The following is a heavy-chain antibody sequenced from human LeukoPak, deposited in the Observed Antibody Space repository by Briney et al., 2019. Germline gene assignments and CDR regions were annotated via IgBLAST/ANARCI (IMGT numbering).Heavy chain of an antibody. Sequence: GGSLRLSCAASGFTFSNYWMNWVRQAPGKGLEWVANIKQDGSEKYYVDSVKGRFTISRDNAKNSLYLQMNSLRAEDTAVYYCARDEVTMVRGVSQGMDVWGQGTTVTVSS. D-gene: IGHD3-10*01. CDR2: IKQDGSEK. J-gene: IGHJ6*02. CDR1: GFTFSNYW. CDR3: ARDEVTMVRGVSQGMDV. V-gene: IGHV3-7*04.